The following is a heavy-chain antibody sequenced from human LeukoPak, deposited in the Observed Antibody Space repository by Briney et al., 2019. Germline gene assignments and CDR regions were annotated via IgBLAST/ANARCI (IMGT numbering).Heavy chain of an antibody. V-gene: IGHV3-23*01. Sequence: GGSLRLSCAASRFTSGIYAVSWVRQAPGKGLEWVSAFSGGGDSYYADSVKGRFTISRDNSKKILYLQMNSLRAEDTAVYYCGKEVERHFDLKYWGQGTLVTVSS. CDR3: GKEVERHFDLKY. CDR2: FSGGGDS. CDR1: RFTSGIYA. J-gene: IGHJ4*02.